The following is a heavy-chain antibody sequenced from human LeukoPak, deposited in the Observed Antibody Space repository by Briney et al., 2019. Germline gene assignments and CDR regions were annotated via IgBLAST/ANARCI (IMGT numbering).Heavy chain of an antibody. J-gene: IGHJ3*02. CDR2: MNPNSGNT. CDR1: GYTFTSYD. V-gene: IGHV1-8*03. CDR3: ARGSIAAAGPPDAFDI. Sequence: ASVKVSCKASGYTFTSYDINWVRQATGQGLEWMGWMNPNSGNTGYAQKFQGRVTITRNTSISTAYMELSSLRSDDTAVYYCARGSIAAAGPPDAFDIWGQGTMVTVSS. D-gene: IGHD6-13*01.